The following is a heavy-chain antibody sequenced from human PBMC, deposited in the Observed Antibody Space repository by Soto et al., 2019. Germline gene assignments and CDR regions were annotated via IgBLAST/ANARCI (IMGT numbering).Heavy chain of an antibody. CDR1: GYTFTSYG. CDR3: ARYIITLGGIIAYYFDY. J-gene: IGHJ4*02. V-gene: IGHV1-18*01. D-gene: IGHD3-16*02. Sequence: QVQLVQSGPEVKKPGASVKVSCKASGYTFTSYGITWVRQAPGQGLEWMGWINAYNGNTNYVQKLQGRVTMTTDTSTRTAYMELRDLRPDDTAVEYWARYIITLGGIIAYYFDYWGQGTLVTVSS. CDR2: INAYNGNT.